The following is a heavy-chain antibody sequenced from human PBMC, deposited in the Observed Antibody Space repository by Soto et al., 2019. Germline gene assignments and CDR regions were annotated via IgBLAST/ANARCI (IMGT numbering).Heavy chain of an antibody. D-gene: IGHD1-26*01. Sequence: GESLKISCKGSGYSFTSYWIGWVHQMPGKGLEWMGIIYPGDSDTRYSPSFQGQVTISADKSISTAYLQWSSLKASDTAMYYCARPSSIVSGWFDPWGQGTLVTVSS. J-gene: IGHJ5*02. CDR1: GYSFTSYW. CDR2: IYPGDSDT. V-gene: IGHV5-51*07. CDR3: ARPSSIVSGWFDP.